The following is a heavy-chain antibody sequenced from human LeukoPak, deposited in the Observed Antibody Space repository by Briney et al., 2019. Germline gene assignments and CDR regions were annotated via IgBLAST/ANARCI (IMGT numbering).Heavy chain of an antibody. CDR2: IIPILGIA. V-gene: IGHV1-69*04. CDR1: GGTFSSYA. Sequence: GASVKVSCKASGGTFSSYAISWVRQAPGQGLEWMGRIIPILGIANYAQKFQGRVTITADKSTSTAYMELSSLRSEDTAVYYCAREALQFFGVVGGNYFDYWGQGTLVTVSS. CDR3: AREALQFFGVVGGNYFDY. J-gene: IGHJ4*02. D-gene: IGHD3-3*01.